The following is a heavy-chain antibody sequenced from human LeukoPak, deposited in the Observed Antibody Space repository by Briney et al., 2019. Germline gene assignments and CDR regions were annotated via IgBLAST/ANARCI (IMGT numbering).Heavy chain of an antibody. Sequence: PSQTLSLTCTVSGGSISSGSYYWSWIRQPAGKGLEWIGRIYTSGSTNYNPSLKSRVTISVDTSKNQFSLKLSSVTAADTAVYYCARDLRGYSGYDYPPYYYYYMDDWGKGTAVTVSS. CDR3: ARDLRGYSGYDYPPYYYYYMDD. CDR1: GGSISSGSYY. J-gene: IGHJ6*03. D-gene: IGHD5-12*01. CDR2: IYTSGST. V-gene: IGHV4-61*02.